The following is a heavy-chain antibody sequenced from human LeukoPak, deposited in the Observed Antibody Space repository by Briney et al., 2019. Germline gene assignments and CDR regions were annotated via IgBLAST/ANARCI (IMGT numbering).Heavy chain of an antibody. CDR3: AKTRGGWLRFPYYYYYYGMDV. J-gene: IGHJ6*02. CDR1: GFTFSSYA. CDR2: ISGSGGST. V-gene: IGHV3-23*01. D-gene: IGHD5-12*01. Sequence: GGSLRLSCAASGFTFSSYAMSWVRQAPGKGLEWVSAISGSGGSTYYADSVKGRFTISRDNSKNTLYLRMNSLRAEDTAVYYCAKTRGGWLRFPYYYYYYGMDVWGQGTTVTVSS.